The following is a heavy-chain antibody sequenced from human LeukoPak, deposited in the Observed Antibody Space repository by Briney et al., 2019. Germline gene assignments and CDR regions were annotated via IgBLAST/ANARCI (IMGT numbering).Heavy chain of an antibody. Sequence: GGSLRLSCAASGFTFITYGMTWVRQAPGKGLEWVSSISSITSSYIHYADSVKGRFTISRDNVKNSLYLQMNSLRAEDTAVYYCARLGESTTDFDYWGQGTLVTVSS. CDR1: GFTFITYG. J-gene: IGHJ4*02. CDR3: ARLGESTTDFDY. V-gene: IGHV3-21*01. CDR2: ISSITSSYI. D-gene: IGHD1-14*01.